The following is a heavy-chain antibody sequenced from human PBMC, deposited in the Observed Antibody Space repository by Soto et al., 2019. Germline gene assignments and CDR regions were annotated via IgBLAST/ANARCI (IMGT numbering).Heavy chain of an antibody. J-gene: IGHJ4*02. V-gene: IGHV3-23*01. CDR2: ISGNGENT. CDR3: AQPGGTPTTKVDF. Sequence: EVQLLESGGDLVQPGGSLRLTCRTSGFMFEHYAMSWVRQAPGKGLEWVSTISGNGENTHYAGTVRGRFTISRDNSKTTVYLQMNRLGVGDTAVYYFAQPGGTPTTKVDFWGLGTLVTVAS. CDR1: GFMFEHYA. D-gene: IGHD1-1*01.